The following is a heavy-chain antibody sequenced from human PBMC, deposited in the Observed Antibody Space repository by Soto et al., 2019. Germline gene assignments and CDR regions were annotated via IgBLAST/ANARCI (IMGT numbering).Heavy chain of an antibody. V-gene: IGHV1-46*01. D-gene: IGHD3-10*01. CDR3: ARVRGGELYDGMDV. CDR2: INPSGGST. Sequence: GASVKVSCKASGYTFTSYYIHCVRQAPGQGLEWMGVINPSGGSTSYAQKFQGRVTMTRDTSTNTVYMELSSLRSEDTAVYYCARVRGGELYDGMDVWGQGTTVTVSS. J-gene: IGHJ6*02. CDR1: GYTFTSYY.